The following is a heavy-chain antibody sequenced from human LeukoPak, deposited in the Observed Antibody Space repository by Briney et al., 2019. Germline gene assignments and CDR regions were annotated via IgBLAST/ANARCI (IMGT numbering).Heavy chain of an antibody. D-gene: IGHD1-26*01. V-gene: IGHV1-8*02. Sequence: ASVTVSCMASGYTFTSYGINWVRQAPGQGLEWMGWMNPNSGNTGYAQKFQGRVTMTRNTSISTAYMELSSLRSEDTAVYYCARGGRYSGSTFDPWGQGTLVTVSS. CDR2: MNPNSGNT. J-gene: IGHJ5*02. CDR3: ARGGRYSGSTFDP. CDR1: GYTFTSYG.